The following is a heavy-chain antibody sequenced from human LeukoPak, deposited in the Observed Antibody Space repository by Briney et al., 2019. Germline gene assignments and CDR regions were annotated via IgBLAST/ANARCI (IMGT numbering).Heavy chain of an antibody. J-gene: IGHJ3*02. D-gene: IGHD3-16*01. V-gene: IGHV3-21*01. CDR1: GFTFSSYS. CDR2: ISSSSSYI. Sequence: PGGSLRLSCAASGFTFSSYSMNWVRQAPGKGLEWVSSISSSSSYIYYADSVKGRFTISRDNAKNSLYLQMNSLRAEDTAVYYCARNGLGFDAFDIWGQGTMVTVSS. CDR3: ARNGLGFDAFDI.